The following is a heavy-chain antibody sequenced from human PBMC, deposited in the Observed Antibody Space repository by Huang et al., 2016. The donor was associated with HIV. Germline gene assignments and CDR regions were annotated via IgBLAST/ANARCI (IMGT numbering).Heavy chain of an antibody. V-gene: IGHV1-69*13. CDR1: GGTFKKYA. D-gene: IGHD3-3*02. CDR2: VIPLYGSA. CDR3: AKVAAGQPFHFYYYMDA. Sequence: QVNLVQSGAEVRKPGSSVKVSCKASGGTFKKYAISWVRQAPGQGLEWMGAVIPLYGSAEYEEKFQDRVTLTADGSTNTAYLELDRLTSEDTAVYYCAKVAAGQPFHFYYYMDAWGDGTTVIVSS. J-gene: IGHJ6*03.